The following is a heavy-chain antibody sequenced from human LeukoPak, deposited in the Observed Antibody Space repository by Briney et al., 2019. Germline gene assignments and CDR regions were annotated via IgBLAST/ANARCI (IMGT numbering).Heavy chain of an antibody. CDR1: GGSISSSSYY. CDR2: IHYSGST. CDR3: ARVRQQLVLYYYYYMDV. J-gene: IGHJ6*03. D-gene: IGHD6-13*01. V-gene: IGHV4-39*07. Sequence: SETLSLTCTVSGGSISSSSYYWGWIRQPPGKGLEWIGSIHYSGSTDYNSTLKSRVTISVDTSKNQFSLKLSSVTAADTAVYYCARVRQQLVLYYYYYMDVWGKGTTVTISS.